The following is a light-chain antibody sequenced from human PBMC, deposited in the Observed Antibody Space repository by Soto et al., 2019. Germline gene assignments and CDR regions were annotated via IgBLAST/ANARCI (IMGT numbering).Light chain of an antibody. CDR3: QQYSSTPYT. CDR2: GAS. J-gene: IGKJ2*01. V-gene: IGKV3-20*01. CDR1: HSITNNY. Sequence: EVVLTQSPGTLALSPGERATLSCRASHSITNNYLAWYQQKPGQAPRRLIFGASNRAAGVPDRFSGSASGTDFPLTISKLEPDDFAVYYCQQYSSTPYTFGQGSRLEIK.